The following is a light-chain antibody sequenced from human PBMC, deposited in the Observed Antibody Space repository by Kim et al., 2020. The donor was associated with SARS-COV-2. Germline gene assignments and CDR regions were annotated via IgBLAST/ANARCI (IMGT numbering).Light chain of an antibody. V-gene: IGKV4-1*01. CDR3: QQYYSTAPET. J-gene: IGKJ1*01. Sequence: TINGKSSQSVLYSSNNKNYLAWYQQKPGQPPKLLIYWASTRESGVPDRFSGSGSGTDFTLTISSLQAEDVAVYYCQQYYSTAPETFDQGTKVDIK. CDR2: WAS. CDR1: QSVLYSSNNKNY.